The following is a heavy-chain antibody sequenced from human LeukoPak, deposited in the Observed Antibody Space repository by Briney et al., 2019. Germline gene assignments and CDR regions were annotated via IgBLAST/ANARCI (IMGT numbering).Heavy chain of an antibody. D-gene: IGHD1-7*01. CDR2: VSYAGKNK. Sequence: GGSMSLSCAASGFAFSYYGKHCGRQPPGKVLEWGAFVSYAGKNKHYADSVQVRFTISRDSSKHTVSLQMDSLRTDDTALYYCAKDHRTGTLGYWGQGTLVTVSS. CDR3: AKDHRTGTLGY. J-gene: IGHJ4*02. V-gene: IGHV3-30*18. CDR1: GFAFSYYG.